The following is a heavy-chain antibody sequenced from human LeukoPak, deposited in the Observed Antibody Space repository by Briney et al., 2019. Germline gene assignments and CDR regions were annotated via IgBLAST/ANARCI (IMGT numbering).Heavy chain of an antibody. Sequence: GGSLRLSCAASGFTFSSFWMHWVRQAPGKGRVWVSDMNEDGTTTRYADSVKGRFTISRDNAKNTLYLQINNLRAEDTAVYFCARGGVNPVDHWGQGTLVTVSS. CDR1: GFTFSSFW. V-gene: IGHV3-74*01. J-gene: IGHJ4*02. CDR2: MNEDGTTT. D-gene: IGHD1-14*01. CDR3: ARGGVNPVDH.